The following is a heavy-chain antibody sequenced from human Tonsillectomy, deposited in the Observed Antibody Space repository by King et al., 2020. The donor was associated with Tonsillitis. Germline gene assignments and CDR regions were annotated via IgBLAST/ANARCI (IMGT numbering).Heavy chain of an antibody. D-gene: IGHD2-15*01. CDR2: IYKVGTP. V-gene: IGHV3-66*01. CDR1: GFPISDNY. J-gene: IGHJ5*01. Sequence: EVQLVESGGGVVRPGESLRLSCAVSGFPISDNYMAWVRQFPGKGLDWVSVIYKVGTPDYADSVKGRFTVSKDNSKNKVFLQMNSLRAEDTGLYFCVGVYCSVGSCSFDSWGQGTLVRVSS. CDR3: VGVYCSVGSCSFDS.